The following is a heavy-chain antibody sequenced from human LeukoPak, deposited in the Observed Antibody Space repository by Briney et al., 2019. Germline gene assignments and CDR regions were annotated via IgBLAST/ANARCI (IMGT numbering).Heavy chain of an antibody. CDR3: ARGSRYSSSPLGY. V-gene: IGHV1-69*13. CDR1: GGTFSNYA. J-gene: IGHJ4*02. CDR2: IIPLFDTA. D-gene: IGHD6-6*01. Sequence: GASVKVSCKASGGTFSNYATSWVRQAPGQGLEWMGGIIPLFDTADYAQKFQGRLTITADESTSTAYMELSSLRAEDTAVYYCARGSRYSSSPLGYWGQGTLVTVSS.